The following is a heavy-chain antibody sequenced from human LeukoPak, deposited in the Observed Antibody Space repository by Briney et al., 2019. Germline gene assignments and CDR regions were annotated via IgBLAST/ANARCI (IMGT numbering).Heavy chain of an antibody. V-gene: IGHV3-30-3*01. D-gene: IGHD3-3*01. CDR1: GFTFSSYA. J-gene: IGHJ4*02. CDR2: ISYDGSNK. Sequence: PGGSLRLSCAASGFTFSSYAMHWVRQAPGKGLEWVAVISYDGSNKYYADSVKGRFTISRDNSKNTLYLQMNSLRAEDTAVYYCAINTYYDFWSGPGGALGGFDYWGQGTLVTVSS. CDR3: AINTYYDFWSGPGGALGGFDY.